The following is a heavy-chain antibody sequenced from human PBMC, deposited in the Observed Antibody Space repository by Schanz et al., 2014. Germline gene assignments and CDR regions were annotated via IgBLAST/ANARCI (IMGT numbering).Heavy chain of an antibody. Sequence: EVQLLESGGGLVKPGGSLRLSCAASGFTFRDYYMSWIRQAPGKGLEWVSALSGSGGSTYYADSVKGRFTISRDNSKNTLYLQMNSLRAEDTAVYYCARANYRRKINFDYWGRGTLVTVSS. CDR2: LSGSGGST. CDR3: ARANYRRKINFDY. CDR1: GFTFRDYY. D-gene: IGHD3-10*01. V-gene: IGHV3-23*01. J-gene: IGHJ4*02.